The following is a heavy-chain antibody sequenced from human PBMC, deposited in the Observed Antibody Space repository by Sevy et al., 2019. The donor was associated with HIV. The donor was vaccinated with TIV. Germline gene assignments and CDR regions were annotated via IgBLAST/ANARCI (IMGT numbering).Heavy chain of an antibody. D-gene: IGHD3-22*01. CDR2: MKQDGSEE. J-gene: IGHJ4*02. CDR3: ARGPDYYDRSGYYYQ. CDR1: GFSFSIYW. V-gene: IGHV3-7*01. Sequence: GGSLRLSCAASGFSFSIYWMSWVRQAPGKGLEWVATMKQDGSEEDYVDSVKGRFTISRDNAKNSLYLQMNSLRAEDTAVYYCARGPDYYDRSGYYYQWGQGTLVTVSS.